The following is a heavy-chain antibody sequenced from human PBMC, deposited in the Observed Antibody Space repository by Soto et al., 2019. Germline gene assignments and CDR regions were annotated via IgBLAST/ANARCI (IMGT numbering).Heavy chain of an antibody. CDR1: GYTFTSYD. CDR3: ARRAETNGWNGFGADKYYFDF. Sequence: ASVKVSCKASGYTFTSYDISWVRQATGQGLEWMGWMNPNTGNSGYAQKFQGRVTMTSDTSISTAHMELSSLRSEETAVYYCARRAETNGWNGFGADKYYFDFWGQGTLVTVSS. CDR2: MNPNTGNS. V-gene: IGHV1-8*01. J-gene: IGHJ4*02. D-gene: IGHD1-1*01.